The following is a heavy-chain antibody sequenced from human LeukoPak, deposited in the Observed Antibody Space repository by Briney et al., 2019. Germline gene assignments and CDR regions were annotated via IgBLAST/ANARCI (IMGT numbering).Heavy chain of an antibody. CDR2: INHSGST. J-gene: IGHJ4*02. CDR3: ARAMSEDIVVVPAYYFDY. D-gene: IGHD2-2*01. Sequence: SETLSLTCAVYGGSFSGYYWSWIRQPPGKGLEWIGEINHSGSTNYNPSLKSRVTISVDTSKNQFSLKLSSVTAADTAVYYCARAMSEDIVVVPAYYFDYWGQGTLVTVSS. V-gene: IGHV4-34*01. CDR1: GGSFSGYY.